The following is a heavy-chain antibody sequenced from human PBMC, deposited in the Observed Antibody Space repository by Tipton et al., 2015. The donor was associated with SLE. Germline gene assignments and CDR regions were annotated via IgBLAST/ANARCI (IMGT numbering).Heavy chain of an antibody. CDR3: ASPLVGTIRRDAFDI. CDR1: GYTFTSSY. D-gene: IGHD1-26*01. Sequence: QSGAEVKKSGASVKVSCKASGYTFTSSYIHWVRQAPGQGLEWMGWINPNSGGTHYAQKFQGRVTMTRDTSISTAYMELSGLKSDDTAVYYCASPLVGTIRRDAFDIWGQGTLVTVSS. V-gene: IGHV1-2*02. CDR2: INPNSGGT. J-gene: IGHJ3*02.